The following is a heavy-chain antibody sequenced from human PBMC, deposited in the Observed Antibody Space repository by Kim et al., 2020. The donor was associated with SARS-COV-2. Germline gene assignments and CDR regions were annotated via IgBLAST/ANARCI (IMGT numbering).Heavy chain of an antibody. D-gene: IGHD2-15*01. Sequence: GESLKISCKGSGYSFTSYWIGWVRQMPGKGLEWMGIIYPGDSDTRYSPSFQGQVTISADKSISTAYLQWSSLKASDTAMYYCASGQYCSGGSGPWGHWGQGTLVTVSS. V-gene: IGHV5-51*01. CDR3: ASGQYCSGGSGPWGH. CDR1: GYSFTSYW. J-gene: IGHJ4*02. CDR2: IYPGDSDT.